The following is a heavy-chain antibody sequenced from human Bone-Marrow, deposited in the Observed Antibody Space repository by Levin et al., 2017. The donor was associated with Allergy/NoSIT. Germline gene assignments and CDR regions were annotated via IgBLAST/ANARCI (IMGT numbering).Heavy chain of an antibody. V-gene: IGHV3-74*01. Sequence: SCAASGFSFSSHWMHWLRQVPGRGLVWVSRINSDGSITTHADSVTGRFTISRDNAKNTLYLQMNSLRAEDTAIYYCANTENRNGYWYFDLWGRGTPVTVSS. CDR2: INSDGSIT. CDR3: ANTENRNGYWYFDL. D-gene: IGHD2/OR15-2a*01. J-gene: IGHJ2*01. CDR1: GFSFSSHW.